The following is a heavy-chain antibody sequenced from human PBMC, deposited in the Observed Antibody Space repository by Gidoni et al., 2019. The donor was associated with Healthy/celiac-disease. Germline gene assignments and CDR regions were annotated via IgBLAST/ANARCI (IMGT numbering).Heavy chain of an antibody. J-gene: IGHJ4*02. V-gene: IGHV4-34*02. CDR1: GGSFSGYY. CDR3: ASGIRYFIV. CDR2: INHSGST. Sequence: QVQLQQWGAGLLKPSETLSLTCAVYGGSFSGYYWSWIRQPPGKGLEWIGEINHSGSTNYNPSLKSRVTISVDTSKNQFSLNLSSVTAADTAVYYCASGIRYFIVWGRGTLFTVSS. D-gene: IGHD3-9*01.